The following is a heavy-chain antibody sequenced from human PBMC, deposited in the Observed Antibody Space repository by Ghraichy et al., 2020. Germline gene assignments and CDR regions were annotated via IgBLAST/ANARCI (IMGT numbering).Heavy chain of an antibody. D-gene: IGHD6-13*01. CDR2: IKEDGTVK. V-gene: IGHV3-7*01. CDR3: ARDLSTSWNYYGMDV. Sequence: GGSLRLSCVGSGFTFSTYRMSWVRQPPGKGLDWVANIKEDGTVKYYADSVKGRFTISRDNAKSSLYLEMNSLRAEDTAVYYCARDLSTSWNYYGMDVWGQGTTITVSS. J-gene: IGHJ6*02. CDR1: GFTFSTYR.